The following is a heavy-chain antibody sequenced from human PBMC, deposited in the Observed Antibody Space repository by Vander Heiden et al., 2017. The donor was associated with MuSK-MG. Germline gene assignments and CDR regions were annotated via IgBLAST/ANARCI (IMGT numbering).Heavy chain of an antibody. J-gene: IGHJ4*02. D-gene: IGHD4-17*01. CDR2: IYYSGTM. Sequence: QVQLQESGPGLVKPSETLSLTCTVSGGPITSHFWSWIRQPPGKALEWIAYIYYSGTMNHNPALKSRTTISADTSKNQFSLRLSSVSAADTAVYYCARVWEQDYGTFDYWGQGTLVIVSS. CDR3: ARVWEQDYGTFDY. V-gene: IGHV4-59*11. CDR1: GGPITSHF.